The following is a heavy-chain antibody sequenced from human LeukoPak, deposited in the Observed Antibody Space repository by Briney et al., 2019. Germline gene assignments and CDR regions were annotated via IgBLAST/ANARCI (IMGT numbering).Heavy chain of an antibody. CDR1: GFIFSSYG. CDR2: IRYDGSNK. J-gene: IGHJ4*02. CDR3: AKDWSPASGRGGYFDY. V-gene: IGHV3-30*02. Sequence: GGSLGLSCAASGFIFSSYGMHWVRQAPGKGLEWVAFIRYDGSNKYYADSVKGRFTISRDNSKNTLYLQMNSLRAEDTAVYYCAKDWSPASGRGGYFDYWGQGTLVTVSS. D-gene: IGHD6-13*01.